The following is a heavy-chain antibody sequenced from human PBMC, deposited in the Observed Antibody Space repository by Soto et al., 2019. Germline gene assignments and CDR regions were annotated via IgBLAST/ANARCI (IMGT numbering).Heavy chain of an antibody. Sequence: PSETLSLTCAISGDSVSSNSAAWNWIRQSPSRGLEWLGRTYYRSKWYNDYAVSVKSRITINPDTSKNQFSLQLNSVTPEDTAVYYCARDHVSGYDFWSGYYTDWFDPWGQGTLVTVSS. V-gene: IGHV6-1*01. CDR1: GDSVSSNSAA. CDR2: TYYRSKWYN. CDR3: ARDHVSGYDFWSGYYTDWFDP. J-gene: IGHJ5*02. D-gene: IGHD3-3*01.